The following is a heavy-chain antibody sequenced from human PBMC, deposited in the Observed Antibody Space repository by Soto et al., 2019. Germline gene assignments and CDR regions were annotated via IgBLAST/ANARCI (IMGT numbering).Heavy chain of an antibody. CDR2: INHSGST. CDR3: AGERGYYDSSGYYSYPNAFDI. D-gene: IGHD3-22*01. CDR1: GGSFSGYY. Sequence: SETLSLTCAVYGGSFSGYYWSWIRQPPGKGLEWIGEINHSGSTNYNPSLKSRVTISVDTSKNQFSLKLSSVTAADTAVYYCAGERGYYDSSGYYSYPNAFDIWGQGTMVTVSS. J-gene: IGHJ3*02. V-gene: IGHV4-34*01.